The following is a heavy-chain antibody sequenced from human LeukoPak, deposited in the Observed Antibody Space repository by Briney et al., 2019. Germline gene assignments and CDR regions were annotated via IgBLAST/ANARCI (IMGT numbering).Heavy chain of an antibody. Sequence: GGSLRLSCAASGFTFSSYSMNWVRQAPGKGLEWVSSISSSSSYIYYADSVKGRFTISRDNAKNSLYLQMDSLRAEDTAVYYCARVQHYDILTGPDAAFDYWGQGTLVTVSS. J-gene: IGHJ4*02. CDR3: ARVQHYDILTGPDAAFDY. CDR1: GFTFSSYS. V-gene: IGHV3-21*01. D-gene: IGHD3-9*01. CDR2: ISSSSSYI.